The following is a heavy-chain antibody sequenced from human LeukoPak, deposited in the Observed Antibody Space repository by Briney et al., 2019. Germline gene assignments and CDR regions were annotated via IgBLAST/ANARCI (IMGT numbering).Heavy chain of an antibody. V-gene: IGHV3-30*18. CDR1: GFTFSSYG. D-gene: IGHD3-22*01. CDR2: ISYDGGNK. J-gene: IGHJ4*02. Sequence: PGGSLRLSCAASGFTFSSYGMHWVRQAPGKGLEWVAVISYDGGNKYYADSVKGRFTISRDNSKNTLYLQMNSLRAEDTAGYYCANDQYLHYYDSSGYYPPFDYWGQGTLVTVSS. CDR3: ANDQYLHYYDSSGYYPPFDY.